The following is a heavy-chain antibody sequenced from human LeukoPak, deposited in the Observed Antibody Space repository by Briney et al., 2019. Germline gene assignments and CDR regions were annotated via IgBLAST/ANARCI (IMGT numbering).Heavy chain of an antibody. Sequence: SETLSLTCAVYGGSFSGYYWSWIRQPPGKGLEWIGEINHSGSTNYNPSLKSRVTISVDTSKNQFSLRLTSVTAADTAVYYCVRTNPWDLTYYFDYWGQGTLVTVSS. V-gene: IGHV4-34*01. CDR2: INHSGST. J-gene: IGHJ4*02. D-gene: IGHD1-14*01. CDR3: VRTNPWDLTYYFDY. CDR1: GGSFSGYY.